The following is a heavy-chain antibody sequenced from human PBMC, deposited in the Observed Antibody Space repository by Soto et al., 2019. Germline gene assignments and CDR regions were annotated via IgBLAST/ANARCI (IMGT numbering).Heavy chain of an antibody. CDR2: ITHQGFT. Sequence: QLQLQESGSGLVKTSQTLSLTCAVSGNSVSIASYSWAWFRQPPGKGLEWVAYITHQGFTYFNPSLKSRLSISVDTSKNQVSLSLTFVMGADTAVYLCAKDRGTRRVAFDVWGRGAMVTVSS. CDR1: GNSVSIASYS. J-gene: IGHJ3*01. D-gene: IGHD3-10*01. V-gene: IGHV4-30-2*01. CDR3: AKDRGTRRVAFDV.